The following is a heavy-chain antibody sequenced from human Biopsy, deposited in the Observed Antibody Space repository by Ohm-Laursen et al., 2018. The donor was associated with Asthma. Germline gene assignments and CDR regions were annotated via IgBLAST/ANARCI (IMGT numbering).Heavy chain of an antibody. CDR2: INAGNGNT. CDR3: ARTYYDFLTGQVKDAFGI. Sequence: ASVKVSCKASGYNFISFAIHWVRQAPGQRLERMGWINAGNGNTKYSQKFQGRVSITRDTSASTAYMELTSLRSEDTAAYYCARTYYDFLTGQVKDAFGIWGQGTMVTVSS. J-gene: IGHJ3*02. D-gene: IGHD3-9*01. CDR1: GYNFISFA. V-gene: IGHV1-3*01.